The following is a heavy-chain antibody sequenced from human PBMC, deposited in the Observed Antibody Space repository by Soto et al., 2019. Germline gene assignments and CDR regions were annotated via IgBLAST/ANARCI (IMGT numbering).Heavy chain of an antibody. V-gene: IGHV1-46*01. CDR3: ARGHSPIGYCSGGRCNYFDY. D-gene: IGHD2-15*01. Sequence: QVQLVQSGAEVKKPGASVKVSCKASGYTFTNYYIHWLRQTPGQGLEWMGIINPRGGSTSYAQKFQGRVTMTRETSTGTVYMELSSLRSEDTAVYYCARGHSPIGYCSGGRCNYFDYWGPGTLVTVSS. J-gene: IGHJ4*02. CDR2: INPRGGST. CDR1: GYTFTNYY.